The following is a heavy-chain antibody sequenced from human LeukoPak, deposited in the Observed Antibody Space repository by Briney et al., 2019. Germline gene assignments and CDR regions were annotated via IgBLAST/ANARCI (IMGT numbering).Heavy chain of an antibody. CDR3: ARDRSITGTTVPFDY. V-gene: IGHV1-2*02. D-gene: IGHD1/OR15-1a*01. Sequence: ASVKVSYKASGYTFTGYYMHWVRQAPGQGLEWMGWINPNSGGTNYAQKFQGRVTMTRDTSISTAYMELSRLRSDDTAVYYCARDRSITGTTVPFDYWGQGTLVTVSS. J-gene: IGHJ4*02. CDR1: GYTFTGYY. CDR2: INPNSGGT.